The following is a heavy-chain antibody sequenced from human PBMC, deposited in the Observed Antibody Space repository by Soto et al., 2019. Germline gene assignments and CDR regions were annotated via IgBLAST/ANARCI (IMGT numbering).Heavy chain of an antibody. CDR1: GFSFSSFE. CDR3: ARDRDSGGWYAAFGY. CDR2: IGGSGTTI. V-gene: IGHV3-48*03. J-gene: IGHJ4*02. Sequence: PGGSLRLSCAASGFSFSSFEMNWVRQTPERGLEWLSYIGGSGTTIYYADSVKGRFTISRDNAKNLLFLQMDSLRVEDTAVYYCARDRDSGGWYAAFGYWGQGTRVTVS. D-gene: IGHD6-19*01.